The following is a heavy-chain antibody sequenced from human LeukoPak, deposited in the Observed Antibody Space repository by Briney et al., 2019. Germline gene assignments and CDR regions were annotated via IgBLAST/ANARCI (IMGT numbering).Heavy chain of an antibody. CDR3: ARGEYGLFDY. V-gene: IGHV4-61*01. J-gene: IGHJ4*02. Sequence: PSQTRSLTCTVSGGSISGGSYYWSWIRQPPGKGLQWIGYIYYSGSTKYNLSLKSRVTISVETSKNQLSLKLSSVTAADTAVYYCARGEYGLFDYWGQGTLVTVSS. D-gene: IGHD2/OR15-2a*01. CDR1: GGSISGGSYY. CDR2: IYYSGST.